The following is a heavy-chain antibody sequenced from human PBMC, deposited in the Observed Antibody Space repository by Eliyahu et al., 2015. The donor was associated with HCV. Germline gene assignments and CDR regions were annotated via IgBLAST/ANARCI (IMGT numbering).Heavy chain of an antibody. D-gene: IGHD2-15*01. Sequence: EVQLLESGGGLVQPGGSLRLSCAASGFTXSXYAXSWVRQAPGKGLXWVSAISGSGGSTYYADSVKGRFTISRDNXKNTLYLQMNSXRAEDTAVYYCAKDQEGPGYCSGGSCYHLNWGQGTLVTVSS. CDR3: AKDQEGPGYCSGGSCYHLN. V-gene: IGHV3-23*01. J-gene: IGHJ4*02. CDR1: GFTXSXYA. CDR2: ISGSGGST.